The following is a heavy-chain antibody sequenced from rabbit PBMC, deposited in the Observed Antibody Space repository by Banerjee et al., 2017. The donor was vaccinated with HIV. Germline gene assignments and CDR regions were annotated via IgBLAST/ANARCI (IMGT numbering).Heavy chain of an antibody. CDR3: ARGGSSYPYYFNL. J-gene: IGHJ4*01. V-gene: IGHV1S45*01. Sequence: QEQLVESGGGLVQPGGSLKLSCKASGFDFSRYYMSWVRQAPGKGLEWIACINTSTGNTVYASWAKGRFTISRTSSTTVTLQMTSLTAADTATYFCARGGSSYPYYFNLWGPGTLVTVS. CDR1: GFDFSRYYM. D-gene: IGHD8-1*01. CDR2: INTSTGNT.